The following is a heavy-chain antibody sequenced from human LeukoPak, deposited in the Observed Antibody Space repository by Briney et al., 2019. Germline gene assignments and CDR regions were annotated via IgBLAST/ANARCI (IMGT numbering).Heavy chain of an antibody. D-gene: IGHD4-23*01. Sequence: GGSLRLSCAASGFTFDDYAMHWVRQAPGKGLEWVSGISWNSGVIAYAGSVKGRFTIYRDNAKNSLYLQVKRLRAEDTALYYCAIDFLGEDGGTSVEYFFDIWGPETLVTVSP. CDR1: GFTFDDYA. CDR2: ISWNSGVI. J-gene: IGHJ4*02. CDR3: AIDFLGEDGGTSVEYFFDI. V-gene: IGHV3-9*01.